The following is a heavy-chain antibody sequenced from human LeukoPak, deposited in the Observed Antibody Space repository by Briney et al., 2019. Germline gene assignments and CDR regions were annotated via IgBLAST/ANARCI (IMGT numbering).Heavy chain of an antibody. CDR2: INPSGGST. CDR1: GYTFTSYD. D-gene: IGHD5-12*01. CDR3: ARSDIVATTIGYYYYYMDV. J-gene: IGHJ6*03. V-gene: IGHV1-46*01. Sequence: ASVKVSCKASGYTFTSYDINWVRQAPGQGLEWMGIINPSGGSTSYAQKFQGRVTMTRDTSTSTVYMELSSLRSEDTAVYYCARSDIVATTIGYYYYYMDVWGKGTTVTISS.